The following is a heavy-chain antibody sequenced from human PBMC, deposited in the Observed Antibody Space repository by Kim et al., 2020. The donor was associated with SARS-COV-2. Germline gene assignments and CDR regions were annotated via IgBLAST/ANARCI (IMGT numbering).Heavy chain of an antibody. CDR2: IYFSGRT. J-gene: IGHJ4*01. CDR3: GTRAVGRDEDY. D-gene: IGHD1-26*01. V-gene: IGHV4-31*03. Sequence: SETLSLTCTVSGGSISRNGYFWSWLRQYPGKGLVWIGYIYFSGRTHYNLSLKSRLSLSIDKSKDQFSLRPNSATAADLAVYFCGTRAVGRDEDYW. CDR1: GGSISRNGYF.